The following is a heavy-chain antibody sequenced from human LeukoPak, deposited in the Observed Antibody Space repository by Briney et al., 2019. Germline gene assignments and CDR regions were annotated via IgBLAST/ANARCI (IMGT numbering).Heavy chain of an antibody. CDR1: GDSISSGNY. J-gene: IGHJ2*01. Sequence: PSETLSLTCTVSGDSISSGNYWGYIRQSPGKGLEWIGSLYRSGNTYYNPSLKSRVIMSVDTSKNQFSLRLRSVTAADTAIYFCARMCSLYWFFDIWGRGTLVTVSS. D-gene: IGHD2-15*01. CDR2: LYRSGNT. CDR3: ARMCSLYWFFDI. V-gene: IGHV4-38-2*02.